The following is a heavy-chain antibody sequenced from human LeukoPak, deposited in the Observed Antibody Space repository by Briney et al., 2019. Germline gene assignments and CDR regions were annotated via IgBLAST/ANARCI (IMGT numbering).Heavy chain of an antibody. J-gene: IGHJ4*02. D-gene: IGHD3-9*01. V-gene: IGHV4-34*01. CDR2: INHSGST. Sequence: SETLSLTCAVYGVSFSDYRWSWIRQPPGKGLEWIGEINHSGSTNYKPSLKSRLTISVDTSKNQFSLKLTSVTAADTAVYFCARGHYDIVTCYYKVWYFDYWGQGTLVTVSS. CDR3: ARGHYDIVTCYYKVWYFDY. CDR1: GVSFSDYR.